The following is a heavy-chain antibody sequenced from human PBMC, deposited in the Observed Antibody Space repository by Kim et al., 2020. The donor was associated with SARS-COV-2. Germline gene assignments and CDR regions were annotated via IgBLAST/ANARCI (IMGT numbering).Heavy chain of an antibody. CDR1: GGSISSYY. CDR3: ARLNYDSSGYYYSFFWVYFGY. Sequence: SETLSLTCTVSGGSISSYYWSWIRQPPGKGLEWIGYIYYSGSTNYNPSLKSRVTISVDTSKNQFSLKLSSVTAADTAVYYCARLNYDSSGYYYSFFWVYFGYWGQGALVTVSS. J-gene: IGHJ4*02. V-gene: IGHV4-59*13. CDR2: IYYSGST. D-gene: IGHD3-22*01.